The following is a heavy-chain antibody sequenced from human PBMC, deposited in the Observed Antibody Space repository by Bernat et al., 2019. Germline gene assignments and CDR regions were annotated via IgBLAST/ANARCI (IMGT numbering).Heavy chain of an antibody. CDR1: GFTFSSFG. J-gene: IGHJ4*02. CDR2: ISYDVSNK. Sequence: QVQLLESGGGVVQPGRSLRLSCAASGFTFSSFGMHWVRQAPGKGLEWVAVISYDVSNKYYADSVKDRFTISSDNSKNTLYLQMNSLRAEDTAVYYCAKADMTDSWSVDYWGQGTLITVSS. CDR3: AKADMTDSWSVDY. V-gene: IGHV3-30*18. D-gene: IGHD3-3*01.